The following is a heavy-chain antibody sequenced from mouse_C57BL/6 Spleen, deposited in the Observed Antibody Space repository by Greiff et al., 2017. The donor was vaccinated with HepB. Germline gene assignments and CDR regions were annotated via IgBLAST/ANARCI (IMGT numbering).Heavy chain of an antibody. Sequence: VQLQQSGAELVKPGASVKLSCTASGFNIKDYYMHWVKQRTEQGLEWIGRIDPEDGETKYAPNFQGKATITADTASNTAYLQLSSLTSEDSAVYYCARGGLGDYWGQGNTRTGSS. CDR2: IDPEDGET. CDR1: GFNIKDYY. V-gene: IGHV14-2*01. J-gene: IGHJ2*01. CDR3: ARGGLGDY. D-gene: IGHD2-13*01.